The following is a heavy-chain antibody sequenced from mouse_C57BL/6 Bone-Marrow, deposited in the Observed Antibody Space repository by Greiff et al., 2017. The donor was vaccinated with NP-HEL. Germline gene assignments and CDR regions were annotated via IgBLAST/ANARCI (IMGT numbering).Heavy chain of an antibody. V-gene: IGHV1-81*01. CDR1: GYTFTSYG. J-gene: IGHJ2*01. Sequence: VQLQQSGAALAMPFSSFPLSCKASGYTFTSYGISWVKQRTGQGLEWIGEIYPRSGNTYYNEKFKGKATLTADKSSSTAYMELRSLTSEDSAVYFCARYYYGSSYNFDYWGQGTTLTVSS. CDR3: ARYYYGSSYNFDY. CDR2: IYPRSGNT. D-gene: IGHD1-1*01.